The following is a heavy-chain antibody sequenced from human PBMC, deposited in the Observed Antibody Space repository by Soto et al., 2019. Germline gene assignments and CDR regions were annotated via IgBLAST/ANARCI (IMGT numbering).Heavy chain of an antibody. J-gene: IGHJ6*02. D-gene: IGHD2-15*01. Sequence: QVQLVQSGAEVKKPGSSVKVSCEASGGTFSSYAISWVRQAPGQGLEWMGGIIPIFGTANYAQKFQGRVTITADESTSTAYMELSSLRSEDTAVYYCARDGRYCSGGSCYDYYYYGMDVWGQGTTVTVSS. CDR3: ARDGRYCSGGSCYDYYYYGMDV. V-gene: IGHV1-69*12. CDR2: IIPIFGTA. CDR1: GGTFSSYA.